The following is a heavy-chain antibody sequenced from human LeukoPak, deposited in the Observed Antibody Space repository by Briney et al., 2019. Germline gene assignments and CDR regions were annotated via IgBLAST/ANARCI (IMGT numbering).Heavy chain of an antibody. V-gene: IGHV3-23*01. CDR3: AKYTYEYYYYGMDV. D-gene: IGHD2-2*02. CDR1: CGSFSGYY. CDR2: ISGSGGST. J-gene: IGHJ6*02. Sequence: PSETLSLTCAVYCGSFSGYYWSWARQAPGKGLEWVSAISGSGGSTYYADSVKGRFTISRDNSKNTLYLQMNSLRAEDTAVYYCAKYTYEYYYYGMDVWGQGTTVAVSS.